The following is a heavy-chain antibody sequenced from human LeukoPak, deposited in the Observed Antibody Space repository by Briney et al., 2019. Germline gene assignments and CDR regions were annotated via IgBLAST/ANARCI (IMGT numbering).Heavy chain of an antibody. V-gene: IGHV4-61*02. CDR3: ARVKFPNWFDP. Sequence: SETLSLTCSVYACSISSGSYYWSWIRQPAGKGLEWIGRIYTSGSTNYNPYLNNRVTISVDTSKNQFPLKLSSGTAADTAVYYFARVKFPNWFDPWGQGTLVTVSS. CDR2: IYTSGST. J-gene: IGHJ5*02. CDR1: ACSISSGSYY.